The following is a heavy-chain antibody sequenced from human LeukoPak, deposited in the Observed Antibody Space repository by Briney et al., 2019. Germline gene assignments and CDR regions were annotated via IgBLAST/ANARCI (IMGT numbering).Heavy chain of an antibody. V-gene: IGHV3-64*01. D-gene: IGHD4-17*01. CDR2: ISSNGGST. J-gene: IGHJ6*02. CDR1: GFTFSSYA. CDR3: ARVGKTYGDYVYYYGMDV. Sequence: GGSLRLSCAASGFTFSSYAMHWVRQAPGKGLEYVSAISSNGGSTYYANSVKGRFTISRDNSKNTLYLQMGSLRAEDMAVYYCARVGKTYGDYVYYYGMDVWGQGTTVTVSS.